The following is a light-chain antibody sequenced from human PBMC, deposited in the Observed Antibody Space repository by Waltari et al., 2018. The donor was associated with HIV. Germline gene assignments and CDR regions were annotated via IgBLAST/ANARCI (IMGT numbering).Light chain of an antibody. CDR1: SSNIGSNT. V-gene: IGLV1-44*01. CDR2: SNN. J-gene: IGLJ3*02. CDR3: AAWDDSLNGWV. Sequence: QSVLTLPPSASGTPGQRVTLSCYGSSSNIGSNTVTWYQQLPGTAPKLLIYSNNQRPSGVPDRFSGSKSGTSVSLAISGLQSEDDTDYYCAAWDDSLNGWVFGGGTKLTVL.